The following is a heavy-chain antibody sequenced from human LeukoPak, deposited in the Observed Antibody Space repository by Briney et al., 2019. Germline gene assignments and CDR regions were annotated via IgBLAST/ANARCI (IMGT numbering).Heavy chain of an antibody. J-gene: IGHJ4*02. D-gene: IGHD1-1*01. Sequence: PSETLSLTCTVSGGSISSYYWSWIRQPPGKGLEWIGYIYHSGSTYYNPSLKSRVTISVDRSKNQFSLKLSSVTAADTAVYYCASARERAYDAFDYWGQGTLVTVSS. CDR3: ASARERAYDAFDY. CDR1: GGSISSYY. CDR2: IYHSGST. V-gene: IGHV4-59*12.